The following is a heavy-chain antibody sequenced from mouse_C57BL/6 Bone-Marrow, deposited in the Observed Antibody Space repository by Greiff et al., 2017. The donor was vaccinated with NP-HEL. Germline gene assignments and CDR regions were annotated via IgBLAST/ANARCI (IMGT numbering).Heavy chain of an antibody. J-gene: IGHJ2*01. CDR3: ARQGDWDFDY. CDR2: ISNGGGST. CDR1: GFTFSDYY. V-gene: IGHV5-12*01. D-gene: IGHD4-1*01. Sequence: VQLKESGGGLVQPGGSLKLSCAASGFTFSDYYMYWVRQTPEKRLEWVAYISNGGGSTYYPDTVKGRFTISRDNAKNTLYLQMSRLKSEDTAMYYCARQGDWDFDYWGQGTTLTVSS.